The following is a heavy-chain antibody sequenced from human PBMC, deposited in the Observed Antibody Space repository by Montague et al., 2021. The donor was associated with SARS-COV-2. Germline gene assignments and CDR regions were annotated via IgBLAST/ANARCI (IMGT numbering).Heavy chain of an antibody. CDR1: GGAIKSNPYS. V-gene: IGHV4-39*01. CDR3: ARLVWKDYGVNYFDY. D-gene: IGHD4-17*01. Sequence: SETLSLTCSVSGGAIKSNPYSWAWIRQPPGKGLEWVGRIYSALYSDADRWYHPPLKSRVTISVDTSKNQFSLNLTSVAATDTAVYYFARLVWKDYGVNYFDYWGQGTLVTVSS. J-gene: IGHJ4*02. CDR2: IYSALYSDADR.